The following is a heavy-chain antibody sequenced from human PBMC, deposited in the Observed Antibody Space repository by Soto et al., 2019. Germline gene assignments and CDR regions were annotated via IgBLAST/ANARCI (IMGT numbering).Heavy chain of an antibody. CDR3: ARGGSLNWSFDL. V-gene: IGHV3-74*01. CDR1: GFTFSSYW. CDR2: INSDGSST. Sequence: EVQLVESGGGLVQPGGSLRLSCAASGFTFSSYWMHWVRQAPGKGLVWVSRINSDGSSTSYADSVKGRFTISRDNAKNPMYLQTTSLRAEDTAVYYCARGGSLNWSFDLWGRGTLVTVSS. D-gene: IGHD1-26*01. J-gene: IGHJ2*01.